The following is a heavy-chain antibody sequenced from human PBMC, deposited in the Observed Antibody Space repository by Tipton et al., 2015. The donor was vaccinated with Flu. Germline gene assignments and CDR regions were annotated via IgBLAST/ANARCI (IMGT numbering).Heavy chain of an antibody. CDR2: ISWNSDRT. CDR1: GFTFDDFA. V-gene: IGHV3-9*01. Sequence: SLRLSCAVSGFTFDDFAMHWVRHTPGKGLEWVSGISWNSDRTLYSDSVKGRFTISRDNAKNPLYLQMDRLRAEDTALYYCAKDRGLAAGVYDAWGQGTLVTVSS. CDR3: AKDRGLAAGVYDA. J-gene: IGHJ5*02. D-gene: IGHD2/OR15-2a*01.